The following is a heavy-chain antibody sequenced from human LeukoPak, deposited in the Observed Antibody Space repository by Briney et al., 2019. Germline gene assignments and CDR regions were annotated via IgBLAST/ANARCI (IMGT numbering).Heavy chain of an antibody. J-gene: IGHJ4*02. CDR3: AKGRYYGSSGQPFDY. D-gene: IGHD3-22*01. V-gene: IGHV3-23*01. CDR1: GFTFSSYA. Sequence: PGGSLRLSCAASGFTFSSYAMSWVRQAPGKGLEWVSAISGSGGSTYYADSVKGRFTISRDNSKNTLYLQMNSLRAEDTAVYYCAKGRYYGSSGQPFDYWGQGTLVTVSS. CDR2: ISGSGGST.